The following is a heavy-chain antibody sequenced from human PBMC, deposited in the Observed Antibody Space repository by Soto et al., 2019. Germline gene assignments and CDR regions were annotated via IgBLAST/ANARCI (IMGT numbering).Heavy chain of an antibody. Sequence: QVQLQESGPGLVRPSETLSLTCTVSGGSISGYYWSWIRQPPGKGLEWIGYIYYSGTTSYNPSLTRRVTLXXDXSXIQSPLKVNSVTAADTAVYYCARESYYGSGATVVAYWGQGTLVTVSS. CDR1: GGSISGYY. V-gene: IGHV4-59*01. D-gene: IGHD3-10*01. CDR3: ARESYYGSGATVVAY. J-gene: IGHJ4*02. CDR2: IYYSGTT.